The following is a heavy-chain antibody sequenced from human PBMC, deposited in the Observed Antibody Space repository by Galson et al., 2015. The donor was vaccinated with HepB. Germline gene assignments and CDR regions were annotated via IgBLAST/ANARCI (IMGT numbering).Heavy chain of an antibody. CDR3: AKDWYSNGMDV. V-gene: IGHV3-30*18. CDR1: GFTFSSYG. J-gene: IGHJ6*02. Sequence: SLRLSCAASGFTFSSYGMHWVRQAPGKGLEWVAVISYDGSNKYYADSVKGRFTISRDNSKNTLYLQMNSLRAEDTAVYYCAKDWYSNGMDVWGQGTTVTVSS. D-gene: IGHD6-13*01. CDR2: ISYDGSNK.